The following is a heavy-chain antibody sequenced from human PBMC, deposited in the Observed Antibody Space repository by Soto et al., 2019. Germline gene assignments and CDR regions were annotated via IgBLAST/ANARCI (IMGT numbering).Heavy chain of an antibody. V-gene: IGHV4-34*01. CDR2: INHSGST. D-gene: IGHD2-15*01. CDR1: DGSFSGYY. CDR3: ARAPLLLGYYYYYGMDV. Sequence: QVQLQQWGAGLLKPSETLSLTCAVYDGSFSGYYWSWIRQPPGKGLEWIGEINHSGSTNYNPSLKSRVTISVDTSKNQFSLKLSSVTAADTAVYYCARAPLLLGYYYYYGMDVWGQGTTVTVSS. J-gene: IGHJ6*02.